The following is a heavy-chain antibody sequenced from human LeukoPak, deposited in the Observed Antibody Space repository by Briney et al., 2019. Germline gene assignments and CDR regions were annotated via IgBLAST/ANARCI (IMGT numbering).Heavy chain of an antibody. Sequence: QSGGSLRLSCAASGFTFSGSGMHWVRQAPGKGLEWVAFIRYHGSDKYYADSVKGRFTISRDNSKNTLYLQMNSLRAEDTAVYYCARLHGGGYNWFDPWGQGTLVTVSS. CDR1: GFTFSGSG. J-gene: IGHJ5*02. V-gene: IGHV3-30*02. CDR2: IRYHGSDK. CDR3: ARLHGGGYNWFDP. D-gene: IGHD4-23*01.